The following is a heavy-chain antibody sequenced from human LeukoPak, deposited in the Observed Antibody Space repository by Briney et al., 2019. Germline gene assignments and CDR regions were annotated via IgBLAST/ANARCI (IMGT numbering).Heavy chain of an antibody. CDR1: GGSISSYY. Sequence: SETLSLTCTVSGGSISSYYWSWIRQPAGKGLEWIGRIYTSESTNYNPSLKSRVTISVDTSRNQFSLKLSSVTAADTAVYYCARGLWFGDENPPYFDYWGQGILVTVSS. CDR3: ARGLWFGDENPPYFDY. J-gene: IGHJ4*02. D-gene: IGHD3-10*01. CDR2: IYTSEST. V-gene: IGHV4-4*07.